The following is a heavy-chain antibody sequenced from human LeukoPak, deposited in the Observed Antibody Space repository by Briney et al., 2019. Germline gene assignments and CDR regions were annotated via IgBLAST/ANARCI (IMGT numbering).Heavy chain of an antibody. Sequence: SETLSLTCTVPGVSMSSYYWSWMRQPPGKGLEGIGYIYYSGSNKYNPSLKSRVAISIDTSKNQFSLKLNSVTTADTAVYYCARSLPCPCGGDCWGAFDLWGQGTLVPVSS. D-gene: IGHD2-21*02. CDR1: GVSMSSYY. J-gene: IGHJ3*01. CDR2: IYYSGSN. CDR3: ARSLPCPCGGDCWGAFDL. V-gene: IGHV4-59*01.